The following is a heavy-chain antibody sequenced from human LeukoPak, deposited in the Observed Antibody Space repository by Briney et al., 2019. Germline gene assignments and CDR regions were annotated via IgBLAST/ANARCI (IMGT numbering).Heavy chain of an antibody. CDR2: IRYDGSNK. V-gene: IGHV3-30*02. D-gene: IGHD5-18*01. CDR1: GFTFSSYG. J-gene: IGHJ4*02. Sequence: GGSLRLSCAASGFTFSSYGMHWVRQAPGKGLEWVAFIRYDGSNKYYADSVKGRFTISRDNSKNTLYLQMNSLRAEDTAVYYCAKGPYDTAMVTDFDYWGQGTLVTVSS. CDR3: AKGPYDTAMVTDFDY.